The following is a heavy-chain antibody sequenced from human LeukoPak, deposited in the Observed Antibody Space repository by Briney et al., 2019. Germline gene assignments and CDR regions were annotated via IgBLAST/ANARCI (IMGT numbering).Heavy chain of an antibody. CDR1: GFTFSSDA. V-gene: IGHV3-23*01. J-gene: IGHJ4*02. CDR3: AKGWGSGDY. D-gene: IGHD7-27*01. CDR2: ISGSGDFT. Sequence: GGSLRLSCAASGFTFSSDAMHWVRQAPGKGLEWVSAISGSGDFTHSVDSVKGRFTISRDNSKNTLYLQMNSLRAEDTAVYYCAKGWGSGDYWGQGTLVTVSS.